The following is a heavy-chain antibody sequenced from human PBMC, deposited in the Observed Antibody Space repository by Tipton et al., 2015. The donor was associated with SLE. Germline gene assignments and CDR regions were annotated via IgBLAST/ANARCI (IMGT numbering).Heavy chain of an antibody. D-gene: IGHD4-17*01. J-gene: IGHJ4*02. V-gene: IGHV3-7*01. CDR3: ARDYGDY. CDR2: IKQDGSEK. CDR1: GFTFGSYW. Sequence: SLRLSCAASGFTFGSYWMSWVRQAPGKGLEWVANIKQDGSEKYYVDSVKGRFTISRDNAKNPLYLQMNSLRAEDTAVYYCARDYGDYWGQGTLVTVSS.